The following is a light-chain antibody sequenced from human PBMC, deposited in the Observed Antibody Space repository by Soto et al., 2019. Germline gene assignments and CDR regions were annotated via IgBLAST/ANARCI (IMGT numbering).Light chain of an antibody. CDR2: DAS. CDR3: LQDHNYPWT. J-gene: IGKJ1*01. V-gene: IGKV1-6*01. CDR1: QGIRND. Sequence: QMTQSPASLSASLGDRVTITCRASQGIRNDLGWYQQKPGKAPKLLIYDASSLQSGVPSRFSGSGSGTDFTLTISSLQPEDFATYYCLQDHNYPWTFGQGTKVDI.